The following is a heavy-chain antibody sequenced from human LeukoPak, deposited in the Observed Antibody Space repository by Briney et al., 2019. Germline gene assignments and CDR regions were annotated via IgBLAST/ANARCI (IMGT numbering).Heavy chain of an antibody. V-gene: IGHV3-23*01. CDR2: ISGSGGST. Sequence: SGGSLRLSCAASGFTFSSYAMTWVRQAPGKGLEWVSAISGSGGSTYYADSVKGRLTISRDNSKNTLYLQMNSLRAEDTAVYYCAKGNNWGPFDYWGQGTLVTVSS. J-gene: IGHJ4*02. CDR1: GFTFSSYA. CDR3: AKGNNWGPFDY. D-gene: IGHD7-27*01.